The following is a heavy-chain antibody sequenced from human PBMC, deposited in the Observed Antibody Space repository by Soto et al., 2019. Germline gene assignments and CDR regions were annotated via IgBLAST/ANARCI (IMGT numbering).Heavy chain of an antibody. CDR1: GASISSNFYY. J-gene: IGHJ4*02. Sequence: SETLSLTCVASGASISSNFYYWGWIRQCPGKGLEWVGSLIYSGATNYNPALRRRLSMSGDSSRNEFSLNLNSVTAADAAVYYCARQETAAGSHYLNPFDSWGQGILVTVSS. V-gene: IGHV4-39*01. D-gene: IGHD3-10*01. CDR2: LIYSGAT. CDR3: ARQETAAGSHYLNPFDS.